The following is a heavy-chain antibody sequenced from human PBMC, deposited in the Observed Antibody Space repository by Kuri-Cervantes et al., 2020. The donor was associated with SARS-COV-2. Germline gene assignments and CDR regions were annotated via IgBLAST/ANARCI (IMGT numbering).Heavy chain of an antibody. CDR3: ATEPPYGVRGVPWFDP. J-gene: IGHJ5*02. Sequence: ASVKVSCKASGYTFTSYGISWVRQAPGQGLEWMGWISAYNGNTNYAQKFQGRVTMTEDTSTDTAYMELSSLRSEDTAVYYCATEPPYGVRGVPWFDPWGQGTLVTVSS. V-gene: IGHV1-18*01. CDR1: GYTFTSYG. D-gene: IGHD3-10*01. CDR2: ISAYNGNT.